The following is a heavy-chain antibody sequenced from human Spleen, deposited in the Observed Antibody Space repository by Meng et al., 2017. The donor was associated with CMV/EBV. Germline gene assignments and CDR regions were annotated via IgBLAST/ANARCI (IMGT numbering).Heavy chain of an antibody. CDR1: GFSLDNARM. Sequence: SGPTLVKPTATLTLTCTVSGFSLDNARMSVSWIRQPPGKGLEWIGYIYYSGSTYYNPSLKSRVTISVDTSKNQFSLNLSSVTAADTAVYYCAREGLPAASPLFDYWGQGTLVTVSS. D-gene: IGHD2-2*01. V-gene: IGHV4-30-4*08. CDR3: AREGLPAASPLFDY. J-gene: IGHJ4*02. CDR2: IYYSGST.